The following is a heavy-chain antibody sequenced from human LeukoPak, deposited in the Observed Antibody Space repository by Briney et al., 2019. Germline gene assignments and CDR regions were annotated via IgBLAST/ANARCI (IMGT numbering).Heavy chain of an antibody. Sequence: SQTLSLTCTVSGGSISSGGYYWSWIRQHPGKGLEWIGYIYYSGSTYYNPSLKSRVTISVDTSKYQFSLKLSSVTAADTAVYYCASEVDTSYYFDYWGQGTLVTVSS. CDR3: ASEVDTSYYFDY. J-gene: IGHJ4*02. CDR1: GGSISSGGYY. CDR2: IYYSGST. V-gene: IGHV4-31*03. D-gene: IGHD5-18*01.